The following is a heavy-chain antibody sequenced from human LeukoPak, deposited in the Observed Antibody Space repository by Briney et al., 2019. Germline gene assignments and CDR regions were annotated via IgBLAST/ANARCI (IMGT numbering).Heavy chain of an antibody. J-gene: IGHJ6*02. D-gene: IGHD4-17*01. CDR3: ASDYGDYVGHYYYGMDA. CDR2: ISSGGSTI. CDR1: GFTFRSYE. V-gene: IGHV3-48*03. Sequence: GGSLRLSCAASGFTFRSYEMNWVRQAPGKGLEWVSYISSGGSTIYYADSVKGRFTISRDNAKNSLYLQMNSLRAEDTAVYYCASDYGDYVGHYYYGMDAWGQGTTVTVSS.